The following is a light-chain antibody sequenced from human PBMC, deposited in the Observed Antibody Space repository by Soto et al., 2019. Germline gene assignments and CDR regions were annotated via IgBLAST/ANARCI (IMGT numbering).Light chain of an antibody. J-gene: IGLJ2*01. V-gene: IGLV1-40*01. CDR2: GNN. Sequence: QSVLTQPPSVSGAPGQRVNISCTGSSSNSGAGYDVHWDQQLPGTAPKLLIYGNNSRPTGVPDRFSGSKSGTSASLAITGLQAEDETYYYCQSYDSSLSGVVFGGGTKLTVL. CDR3: QSYDSSLSGVV. CDR1: SSNSGAGYD.